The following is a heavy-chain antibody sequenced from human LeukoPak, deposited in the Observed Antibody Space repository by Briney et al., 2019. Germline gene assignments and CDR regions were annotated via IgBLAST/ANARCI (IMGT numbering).Heavy chain of an antibody. CDR3: ARDSVGVPTDFDY. J-gene: IGHJ4*02. CDR1: GFNFRDHW. D-gene: IGHD1-26*01. CDR2: IWNNGNNR. Sequence: GGSLRLSCAVSGFNFRDHWMDWVRQAPGKGLEWVAVIWNNGNNRYADSVRGRFTISRDDSKNTLYLQMDSLRAEDTAVYYCARDSVGVPTDFDYWGQGTLVTVSS. V-gene: IGHV3-33*08.